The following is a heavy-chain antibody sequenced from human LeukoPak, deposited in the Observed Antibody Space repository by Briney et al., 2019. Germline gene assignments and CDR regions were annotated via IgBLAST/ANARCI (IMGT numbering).Heavy chain of an antibody. J-gene: IGHJ3*02. CDR1: GGSIRSYY. V-gene: IGHV4-59*08. D-gene: IGHD6-19*01. Sequence: ETLSLTCTVSGGSIRSYYWSWIRQPPGKGLEWIGYIYYSGNTNYNPSLKSRVTISVDTSKNQLSLKLSSVTAADTAIYYCARLFSSAWGGDAFDIWGQGTMVPVSS. CDR2: IYYSGNT. CDR3: ARLFSSAWGGDAFDI.